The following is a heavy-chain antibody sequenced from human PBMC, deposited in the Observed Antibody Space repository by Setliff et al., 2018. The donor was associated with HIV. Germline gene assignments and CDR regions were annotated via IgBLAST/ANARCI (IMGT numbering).Heavy chain of an antibody. J-gene: IGHJ4*02. D-gene: IGHD3-10*01. CDR1: GYTFTSYY. CDR3: ARGVDAGSDY. Sequence: GASVKVSCKASGYTFTSYYMHWVRRAPGQGLEWMGIINPSGGGTTYARKFQGRVTVTRDTSMNTAYMELSNLRFEDTAVYYCARGVDAGSDYWGQGTLVTVSS. V-gene: IGHV1-46*01. CDR2: INPSGGGT.